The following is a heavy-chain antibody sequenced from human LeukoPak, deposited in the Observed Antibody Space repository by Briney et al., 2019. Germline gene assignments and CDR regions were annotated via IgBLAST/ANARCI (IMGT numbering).Heavy chain of an antibody. J-gene: IGHJ5*02. D-gene: IGHD6-6*01. CDR1: GGSISSSSYY. CDR3: ARRPHRLGGFDP. CDR2: IYYSGST. Sequence: SETLSLTCTVSGGSISSSSYYWGWIRQPPGKGLEWIGSIYYSGSTYHNPSLKSRVTISVDTSKNQFSLKLSSVTAADTAVYYCARRPHRLGGFDPWGQGTLVTVSS. V-gene: IGHV4-39*01.